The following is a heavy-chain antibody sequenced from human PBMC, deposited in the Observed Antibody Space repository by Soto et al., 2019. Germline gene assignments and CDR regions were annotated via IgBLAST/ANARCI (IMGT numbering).Heavy chain of an antibody. CDR2: ISDDGSNK. V-gene: IGHV3-30*18. CDR1: GFTFSSYG. CDR3: ANYCSSTSSFSGGLEH. J-gene: IGHJ4*02. D-gene: IGHD2-2*01. Sequence: QVQLVESGGGVVQPGRSLRLSCAASGFTFSSYGMHWVRQAPGKGLEWVAVISDDGSNKYYADSVKGRFTSSRDNSKNTLYLQMNSLRAEDTAVYYCANYCSSTSSFSGGLEHWGQGTLVTVSS.